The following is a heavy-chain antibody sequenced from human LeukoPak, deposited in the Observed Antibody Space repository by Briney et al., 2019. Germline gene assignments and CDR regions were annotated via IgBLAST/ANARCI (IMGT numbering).Heavy chain of an antibody. CDR3: ARDSAVAGDY. V-gene: IGHV1-2*06. Sequence: ASVKVSCKASGYSFTGYYIHRVRQAPGHGLEWMGRIDPKSGGTKYAQKFQGRVTMTRDTSISTTYMDLSSLRSDDTATYYCARDSAVAGDYWGQGTLVTVSS. D-gene: IGHD6-19*01. CDR1: GYSFTGYY. CDR2: IDPKSGGT. J-gene: IGHJ4*02.